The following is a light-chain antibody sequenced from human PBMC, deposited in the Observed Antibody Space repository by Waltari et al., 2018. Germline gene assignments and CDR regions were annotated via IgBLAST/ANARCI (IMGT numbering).Light chain of an antibody. CDR3: NSRDSRNNPS. V-gene: IGLV3-19*01. J-gene: IGLJ2*01. CDR1: SLRSYY. Sequence: SSELTQDPDVSVALGQTVRITCQGDSLRSYYASWYQQKPGQAPVLVMYGKDNRPSGIPDRFSGSSSGNTASLTVTGAEAEDEADYYCNSRDSRNNPSFGGGTKLTVL. CDR2: GKD.